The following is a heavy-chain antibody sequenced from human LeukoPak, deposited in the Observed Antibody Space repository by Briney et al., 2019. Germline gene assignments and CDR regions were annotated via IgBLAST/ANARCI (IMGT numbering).Heavy chain of an antibody. J-gene: IGHJ4*02. CDR1: GGSLISYY. Sequence: PSETLSLPCTVSGGSLISYYWSWIRPPTGKGLEWIGYIYYSGSNNYNPSLKSRVTISIDTSKNQFSLKLSSVTAADTAVYYCARNLIPSHWGQGTLVTVSS. CDR2: IYYSGSN. CDR3: ARNLIPSH. V-gene: IGHV4-59*01.